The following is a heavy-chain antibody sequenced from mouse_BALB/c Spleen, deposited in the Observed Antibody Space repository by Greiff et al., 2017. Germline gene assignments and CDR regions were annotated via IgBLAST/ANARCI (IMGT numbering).Heavy chain of an antibody. CDR3: YGDNGYGYDMDY. Sequence: VQLQQSGAELVRPGASVKLSCTASGFTFTDYFMHWVKQRPEQGLEWIGWIDPENGDTEYAPKFQGKATMTADTSSNTAYLQLSSLTSEDAAVDYYYGDNGYGYDMDYWGQGTSVTVSS. CDR2: IDPENGDT. J-gene: IGHJ4*01. CDR1: GFTFTDYF. D-gene: IGHD1-2*01. V-gene: IGHV14-4*02.